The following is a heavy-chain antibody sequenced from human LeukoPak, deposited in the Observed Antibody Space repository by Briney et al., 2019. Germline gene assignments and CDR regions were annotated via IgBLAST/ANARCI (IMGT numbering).Heavy chain of an antibody. CDR2: IIPIFGTA. Sequence: SVKVSCKXSGGTFSSYAISWVRQAPRQGLEWMGRIIPIFGTANYSQKFQGRVTITTDESTSTAYMELSSLRSEDTAVYYCATEIGHYDILTGYYADIDYWGQGTLVTVSS. J-gene: IGHJ4*02. CDR3: ATEIGHYDILTGYYADIDY. V-gene: IGHV1-69*05. CDR1: GGTFSSYA. D-gene: IGHD3-9*01.